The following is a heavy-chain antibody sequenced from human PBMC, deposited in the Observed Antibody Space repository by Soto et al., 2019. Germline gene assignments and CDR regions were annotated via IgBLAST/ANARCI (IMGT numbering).Heavy chain of an antibody. V-gene: IGHV3-30*18. Sequence: VQLVESGGGVVQPGRSLRLSCAASGFTFSDYAMHWVRQAPGKGLEWVAVVSHDGRNTHYADSVKGRFTISRDSSKNTVSLELTSLRAEATAVYYCAKGGRQWLVTSDFNYWGQGALVTVSS. J-gene: IGHJ4*02. CDR1: GFTFSDYA. CDR2: VSHDGRNT. D-gene: IGHD6-19*01. CDR3: AKGGRQWLVTSDFNY.